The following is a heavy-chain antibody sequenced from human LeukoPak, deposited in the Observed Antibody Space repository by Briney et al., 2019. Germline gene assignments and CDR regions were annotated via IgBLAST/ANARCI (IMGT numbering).Heavy chain of an antibody. J-gene: IGHJ4*02. CDR3: SREGYAYGHHAIDV. D-gene: IGHD2-15*01. Sequence: GGSLRLSCAASGFSFTTYSINWVRQAPGEGLEWVGRIKSKTNEGTTNYAAPVTGRFTISRDESRNTVYLQMDSLTTEDTALYFCSREGYAYGHHAIDVWGQGTLVTVSS. CDR1: GFSFTTYS. V-gene: IGHV3-15*01. CDR2: IKSKTNEGTT.